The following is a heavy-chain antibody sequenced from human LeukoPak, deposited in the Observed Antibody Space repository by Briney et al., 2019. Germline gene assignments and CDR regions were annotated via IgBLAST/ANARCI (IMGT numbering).Heavy chain of an antibody. CDR2: IYYSGST. J-gene: IGHJ3*02. CDR1: GGSISSYY. V-gene: IGHV4-59*01. CDR3: ARVIWIGRLKGAFDI. Sequence: PSETLSLTCTVSGGSISSYYWSWIRQPPGKGLEWIGYIYYSGSTNYNPSLKSRVTISVDTSKNQFSLKLSSVTAADTAVYYCARVIWIGRLKGAFDIWGQGTMVTVSS. D-gene: IGHD3-10*01.